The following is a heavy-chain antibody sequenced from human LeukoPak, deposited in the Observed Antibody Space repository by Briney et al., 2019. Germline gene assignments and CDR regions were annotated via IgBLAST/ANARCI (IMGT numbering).Heavy chain of an antibody. V-gene: IGHV3-30*06. CDR2: VSSHGNDG. CDR1: GFTFSSYG. CDR3: TRDAYNFNDFDY. J-gene: IGHJ4*02. D-gene: IGHD5-24*01. Sequence: GGSLRLSCAASGFTFSSYGMHGVRQAPGKGVEWVAVVSSHGNDGYYADSVKGRFTISRDNSKNTLYLQIDRLRAEDTAIYYCTRDAYNFNDFDYWGQGTLVTVSS.